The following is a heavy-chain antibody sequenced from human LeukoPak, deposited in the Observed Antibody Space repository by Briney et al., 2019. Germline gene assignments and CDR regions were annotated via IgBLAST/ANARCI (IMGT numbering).Heavy chain of an antibody. CDR1: GYSFTSYW. CDR2: IYPGDSHT. J-gene: IGHJ4*02. D-gene: IGHD2-15*01. V-gene: IGHV5-51*01. CDR3: ARRYCRGGSCYSVDY. Sequence: GESLKISCKGSGYSFTSYWIGWVRQMPGKGLEWMGIIYPGDSHTRYSPSFQGQVTISADKSISTAYLQWSSLKASDTAMYCCARRYCRGGSCYSVDYWGQGTLVTVSS.